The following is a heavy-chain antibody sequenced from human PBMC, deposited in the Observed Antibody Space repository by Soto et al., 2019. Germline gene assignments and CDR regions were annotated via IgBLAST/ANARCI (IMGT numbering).Heavy chain of an antibody. D-gene: IGHD5-18*01. Sequence: EVQLLESGGGLVQPGGSLRLSCAASGFTFSSYAMSWVRQAPGKGLEWVSTISGSSYSTYYADSVKGRFTISRGNSKNTLYLPMNSLRAEDTAVYYCAKAIPVAMAPFDCWGQGTLVTVSS. CDR3: AKAIPVAMAPFDC. V-gene: IGHV3-23*01. CDR2: ISGSSYST. J-gene: IGHJ4*02. CDR1: GFTFSSYA.